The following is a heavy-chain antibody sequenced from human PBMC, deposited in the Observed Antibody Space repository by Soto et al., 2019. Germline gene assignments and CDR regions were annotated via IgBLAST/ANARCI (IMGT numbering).Heavy chain of an antibody. CDR3: AFGEESRYYYYGMDV. CDR1: GLTLYGYD. V-gene: IGHV3-13*01. D-gene: IGHD3-10*01. CDR2: IGSAGDT. Sequence: PGGSTRLSCAASGLTLYGYDIHWVRQDTGKGLEWVSGIGSAGDTYYEDSVKGRFTISRDNAKNSLYLQMNSLRAEDTAVYYCAFGEESRYYYYGMDVWGQGTTVTVSS. J-gene: IGHJ6*02.